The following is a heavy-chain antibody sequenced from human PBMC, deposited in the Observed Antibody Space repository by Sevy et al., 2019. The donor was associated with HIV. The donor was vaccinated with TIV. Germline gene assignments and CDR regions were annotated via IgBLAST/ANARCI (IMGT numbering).Heavy chain of an antibody. D-gene: IGHD6-19*01. CDR3: AREGGYTSAWSPGNY. J-gene: IGHJ4*02. Sequence: GGSLRLSCAASGFTFNTHAMHWVRQAPGKGLEWVALISYDGIIKYYADSVKGRLTISRDNSKNTLSLQMNSLRIEDTAVYYCAREGGYTSAWSPGNYWGLGTLVTVSS. V-gene: IGHV3-30*04. CDR1: GFTFNTHA. CDR2: ISYDGIIK.